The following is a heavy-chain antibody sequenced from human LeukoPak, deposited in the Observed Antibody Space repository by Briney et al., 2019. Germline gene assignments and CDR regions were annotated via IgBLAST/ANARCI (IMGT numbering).Heavy chain of an antibody. V-gene: IGHV3-21*01. J-gene: IGHJ4*02. Sequence: PGGSLRLPCAASGFTFSSYSMNWVRQAPGKGLEWVSSISSSSSYIYYADSVKGRFTISRDNAKNSLCLQMNSLRAEDTAVYYCARDLHDSSGYYSGAFDYWGQGTLVTVSS. CDR3: ARDLHDSSGYYSGAFDY. CDR1: GFTFSSYS. CDR2: ISSSSSYI. D-gene: IGHD3-22*01.